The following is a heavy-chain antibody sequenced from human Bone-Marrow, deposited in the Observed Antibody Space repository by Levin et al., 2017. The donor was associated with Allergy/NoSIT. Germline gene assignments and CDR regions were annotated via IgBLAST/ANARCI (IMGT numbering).Heavy chain of an antibody. Sequence: PSETLSLTCSVSGGSVSSSSYYWGWIRQPPGKELEWIGYIYYSGSTNYKPSLKSRVTISLDTSKNQFSLKLRSVTAADTAVYYCARVVWGSDRFDYWGQGILVTVSS. CDR1: GGSVSSSSYY. CDR3: ARVVWGSDRFDY. J-gene: IGHJ4*02. D-gene: IGHD3-16*02. V-gene: IGHV4-61*05. CDR2: IYYSGST.